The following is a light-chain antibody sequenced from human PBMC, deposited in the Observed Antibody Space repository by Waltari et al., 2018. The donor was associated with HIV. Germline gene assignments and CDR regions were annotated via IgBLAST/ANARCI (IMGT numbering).Light chain of an antibody. CDR3: QSADSTGTYWV. CDR1: ALPTQH. Sequence: SYELTQPPSASVSPGQTARISCSGAALPTQHVFWYQQRPGQAPVMVIYRDKERPSGIPDRFSGSSAGTTVTLTISGVQAEDEADYYCQSADSTGTYWVFGGGTKLTVL. CDR2: RDK. V-gene: IGLV3-25*03. J-gene: IGLJ3*02.